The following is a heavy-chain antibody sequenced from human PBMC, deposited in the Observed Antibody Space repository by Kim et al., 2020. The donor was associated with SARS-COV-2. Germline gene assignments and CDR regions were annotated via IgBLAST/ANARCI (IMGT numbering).Heavy chain of an antibody. V-gene: IGHV4-34*01. J-gene: IGHJ4*02. Sequence: SETLSLTCAVYGGSFSGYCWSWIRQPPGKGLEWIGEINHSGSTNYNPSLKSRVPISVDTTKTQFSLKVSSVTAADTAVYYCARVRGYSYGYGDWGQGTLGTVSS. CDR3: ARVRGYSYGYGD. CDR2: INHSGST. D-gene: IGHD5-18*01. CDR1: GGSFSGYC.